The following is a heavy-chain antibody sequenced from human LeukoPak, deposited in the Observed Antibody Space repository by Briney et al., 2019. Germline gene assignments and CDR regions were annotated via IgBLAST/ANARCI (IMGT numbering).Heavy chain of an antibody. D-gene: IGHD4/OR15-4a*01. Sequence: GGSLRLSCAASGFTFSSYAMHWVRQAPGKGLEWVAVISYDGSNKYYADSVKGRFTISRDNSKNTLYLQMNSLRAEDTAVYYCARGAPGAFDIWGQGTMVTVSS. J-gene: IGHJ3*02. CDR3: ARGAPGAFDI. V-gene: IGHV3-30-3*01. CDR2: ISYDGSNK. CDR1: GFTFSSYA.